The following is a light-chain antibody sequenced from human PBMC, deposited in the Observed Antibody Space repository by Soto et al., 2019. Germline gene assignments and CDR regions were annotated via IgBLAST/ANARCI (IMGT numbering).Light chain of an antibody. CDR2: EVS. CDR3: SSYSISTAYL. CDR1: SSDVGGYDY. V-gene: IGLV2-14*01. Sequence: QSALTQPASVSGSPGQSITISCTGTSSDVGGYDYVSWYQLHPGKAPKLMVFEVSNRPSGVSYRFSGSKSGNTASLTISGLQAEDEADYFCSSYSISTAYLCRTGTKVXV. J-gene: IGLJ1*01.